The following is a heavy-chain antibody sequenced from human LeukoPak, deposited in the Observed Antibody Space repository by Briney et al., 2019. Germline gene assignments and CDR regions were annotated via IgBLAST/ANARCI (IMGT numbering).Heavy chain of an antibody. CDR1: GGSFSGYY. D-gene: IGHD2-21*02. V-gene: IGHV4-34*01. J-gene: IGHJ4*02. Sequence: SETLSLTCAVYGGSFSGYYWSWIPQPPGKGLEWIGEIHHSGSTNYNPSLKSRVTILGDTSTNRISLKLSSVTAADTAVYYCARGRLPGYFFDYWGRGNLVTVSS. CDR3: ARGRLPGYFFDY. CDR2: IHHSGST.